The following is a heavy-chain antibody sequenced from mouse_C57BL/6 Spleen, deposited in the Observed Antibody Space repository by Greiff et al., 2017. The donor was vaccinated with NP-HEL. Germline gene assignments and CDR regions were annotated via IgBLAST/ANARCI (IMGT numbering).Heavy chain of an antibody. CDR2: INPNNGGT. CDR1: GYTFTDYN. CDR3: ARSVADYYVSSDPWYFDV. D-gene: IGHD1-1*01. J-gene: IGHJ1*03. V-gene: IGHV1-18*01. Sequence: EVQLQQSGPELVKPGASVKIPCKASGYTFTDYNMDWVKQSHGKSLEWIGDINPNNGGTIYNQKFKGKATLTVDKSSSTAYMELRSLTSEDTAVYYGARSVADYYVSSDPWYFDVWGTGTTVTVSS.